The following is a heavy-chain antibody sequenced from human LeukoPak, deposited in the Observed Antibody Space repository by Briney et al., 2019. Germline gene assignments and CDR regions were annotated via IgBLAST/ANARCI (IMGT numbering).Heavy chain of an antibody. D-gene: IGHD4-11*01. CDR2: INGRGGST. J-gene: IGHJ4*02. V-gene: IGHV3-23*01. CDR1: GFTFSNYA. CDR3: ANPPTVTSFHY. Sequence: PGGSLRHSCAASGFTFSNYAMSWVRQAPGKGLEWVSSINGRGGSTYYADSVKGRFTISRDNSKNTLYLQMNSLRAEDTAIYYCANPPTVTSFHYWGQGTLVTVSS.